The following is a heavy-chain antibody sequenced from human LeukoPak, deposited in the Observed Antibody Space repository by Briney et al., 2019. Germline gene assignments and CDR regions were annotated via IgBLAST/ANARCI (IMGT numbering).Heavy chain of an antibody. V-gene: IGHV3-23*01. CDR2: IGTTDGST. CDR1: RFSFSRYA. D-gene: IGHD5-18*01. Sequence: GASLRLSCAASRFSFSRYAMSWVRLAPGKGLEWVSHIGTTDGSTFYADSVKGRFTISRDNSKSTLYLQMNSLRAEDTAVYYCARKEVGTAKVFLGVWGHGSTVTVSS. J-gene: IGHJ6*02. CDR3: ARKEVGTAKVFLGV.